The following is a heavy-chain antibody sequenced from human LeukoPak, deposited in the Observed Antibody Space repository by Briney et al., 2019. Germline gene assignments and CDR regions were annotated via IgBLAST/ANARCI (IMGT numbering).Heavy chain of an antibody. CDR2: IVMSSSTI. D-gene: IGHD1-26*01. V-gene: IGHV3-48*02. CDR3: ARFRSSGSPYFYYYYMDA. CDR1: GFTFSAYS. Sequence: PGGSLRLSCAASGFTFSAYSMSWVRQAPGKGLEWVSFIVMSSSTIYYADSVKGRFTISRENAKNSLYLHMNSLRDEDTAVYYCARFRSSGSPYFYYYYMDAWGKGTTVTVSS. J-gene: IGHJ6*03.